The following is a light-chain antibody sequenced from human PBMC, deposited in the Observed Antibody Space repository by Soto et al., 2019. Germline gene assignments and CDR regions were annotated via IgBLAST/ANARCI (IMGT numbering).Light chain of an antibody. CDR3: QQYGSSGT. CDR2: AAS. Sequence: EIVLTQSPATLSLSPGERATLSCRASQTVSFSYLAWYQQKPGQAPRLLIHAASSRATGIPDRFSGSGSGTGFTLTISRLEPEDFAVYYCQQYGSSGTFGQGTKVDIK. CDR1: QTVSFSY. V-gene: IGKV3-20*01. J-gene: IGKJ1*01.